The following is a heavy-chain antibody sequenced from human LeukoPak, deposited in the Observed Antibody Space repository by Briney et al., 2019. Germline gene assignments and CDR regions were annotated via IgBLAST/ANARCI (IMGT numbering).Heavy chain of an antibody. V-gene: IGHV1-2*02. J-gene: IGHJ4*02. CDR3: ARGAGSGSYYFFDY. CDR2: INPNSGGK. D-gene: IGHD1-26*01. CDR1: GYTFTGYY. Sequence: GASVKVSCKASGYTFTGYYMHWVRQAPGQGLEWMGWINPNSGGKNYAQKFQGRVTMARDTSISTAYMELSRLRSDDTAVYYCARGAGSGSYYFFDYWGQGTLVTVSS.